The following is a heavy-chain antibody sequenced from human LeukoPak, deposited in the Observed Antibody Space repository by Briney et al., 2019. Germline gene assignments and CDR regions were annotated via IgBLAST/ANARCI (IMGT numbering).Heavy chain of an antibody. V-gene: IGHV4-34*01. CDR2: INHSGST. Sequence: PSETLSLPCAVYGGSFSGYYWRWLRQPPGKGREWLGEINHSGSTNYNPSLKSRVNISVDTSKNQFSLKLSSVTAADTAVYYCARGWAPTSYYDSSGYYFYWGQGTLVTVSS. CDR3: ARGWAPTSYYDSSGYYFY. J-gene: IGHJ4*02. CDR1: GGSFSGYY. D-gene: IGHD3-22*01.